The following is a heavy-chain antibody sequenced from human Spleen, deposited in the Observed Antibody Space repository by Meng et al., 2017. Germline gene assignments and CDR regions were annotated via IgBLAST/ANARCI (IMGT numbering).Heavy chain of an antibody. D-gene: IGHD3-3*01. J-gene: IGHJ5*02. CDR1: GGSFSDYY. CDR3: ARGGIFGVANWFDP. V-gene: IGHV4-34*01. CDR2: INHTGDN. Sequence: QVQLQQWVAGLLKPSETLSLTFAVYGGSFSDYYWTWIRQPPGKGLEWIGEINHTGDNNYNPSLKSRVAISVDTSKNQFSLKLTSVTAAETAVYYCARGGIFGVANWFDPWGQGTLVTVSS.